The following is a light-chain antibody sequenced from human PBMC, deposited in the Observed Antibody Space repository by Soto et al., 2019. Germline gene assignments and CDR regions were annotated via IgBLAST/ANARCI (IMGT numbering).Light chain of an antibody. CDR3: QRYYNAPFT. CDR1: QGIKNY. J-gene: IGKJ4*01. CDR2: AAS. Sequence: DIQVTQYPSSLSASVGDRVTITCRASQGIKNYLAWYQQKPAEIPKLLIYAASTLESGIPPRFSGSGSGTDFTLIINNLQPEDVATYYCQRYYNAPFTFGGGTKVEIK. V-gene: IGKV1-27*01.